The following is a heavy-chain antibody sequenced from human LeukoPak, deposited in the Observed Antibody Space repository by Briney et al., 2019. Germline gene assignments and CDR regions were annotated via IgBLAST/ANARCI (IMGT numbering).Heavy chain of an antibody. V-gene: IGHV5-10-1*01. CDR1: GYNSSSYS. Sequence: GAPLSISGMGSGYNSSSYSTSWVRQLPGKGLEWLGAIEPSDSYNNYSPSFQGHVTISANKSTSTAYLQWSRLKASDTAMYYCARAYGRSRFDYWGQGTLVTVSS. D-gene: IGHD2-8*01. CDR3: ARAYGRSRFDY. J-gene: IGHJ4*02. CDR2: IEPSDSYN.